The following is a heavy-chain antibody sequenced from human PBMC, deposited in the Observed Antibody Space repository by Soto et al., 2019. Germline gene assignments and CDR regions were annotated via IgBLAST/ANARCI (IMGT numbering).Heavy chain of an antibody. CDR1: GGSLSSYY. CDR2: IYYSGST. CDR3: ARVGPWVPYYYDSSPYTFENWFDP. J-gene: IGHJ5*02. Sequence: PSETLSLTCTVSGGSLSSYYWSWIRQPPGQGLEWIGYIYYSGSTNYNPSLKSRVTISVDTSKNQFSLKLSSATAADTAVYYCARVGPWVPYYYDSSPYTFENWFDPWGQGTLVTAPQ. D-gene: IGHD3-22*01. V-gene: IGHV4-59*01.